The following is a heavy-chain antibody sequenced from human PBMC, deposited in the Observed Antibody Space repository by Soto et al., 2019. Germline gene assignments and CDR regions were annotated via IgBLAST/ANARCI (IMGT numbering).Heavy chain of an antibody. V-gene: IGHV3-30*18. CDR3: AKGRGEMNWANYYGLDV. CDR2: ITYEGSQI. Sequence: QVQLVESGGGVVQPGRSLRLSCAASGFTFPRFGMHWVRQAPGKGLEWVALITYEGSQIYYADAVKGRFTISRDNGDNTLSLQMVNLRTEDTATYFCAKGRGEMNWANYYGLDVWGQGTTVTVSS. J-gene: IGHJ6*02. CDR1: GFTFPRFG. D-gene: IGHD7-27*01.